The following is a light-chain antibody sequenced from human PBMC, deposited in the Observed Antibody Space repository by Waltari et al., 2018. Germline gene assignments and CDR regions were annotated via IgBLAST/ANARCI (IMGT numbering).Light chain of an antibody. CDR2: AAS. CDR3: QQYNDWPRT. J-gene: IGKJ1*01. V-gene: IGKV3-15*01. Sequence: EILMTQSPATLSVSPGEGATLSCRASQSVSSDLAWYQQTPGQAPRLLISAASTSASGIPARFSGSGSGTEFTLTISSLQSEDFAIYYCQQYNDWPRTFGQGTKVEIK. CDR1: QSVSSD.